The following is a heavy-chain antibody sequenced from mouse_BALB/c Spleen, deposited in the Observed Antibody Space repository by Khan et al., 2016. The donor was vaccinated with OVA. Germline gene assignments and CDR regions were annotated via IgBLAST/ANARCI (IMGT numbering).Heavy chain of an antibody. J-gene: IGHJ2*01. CDR3: ARGDGYYVYFDY. D-gene: IGHD2-3*01. CDR1: GYTFTDYV. V-gene: IGHV1-81*01. Sequence: VQLQESGPDLVKPGASVKMSCKASGYTFTDYVLTWGKQRTGQGLEWIGEIYPGSGNPYYNEKFRGKATLTADKSSNTAYMQLSSLTSEDSSVDFCARGDGYYVYFDYWGQGTALTVSS. CDR2: IYPGSGNP.